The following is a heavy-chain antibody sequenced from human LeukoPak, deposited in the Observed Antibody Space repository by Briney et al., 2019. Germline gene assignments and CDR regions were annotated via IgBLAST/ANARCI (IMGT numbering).Heavy chain of an antibody. CDR1: GFTFSSYA. J-gene: IGHJ3*01. CDR2: ISYDGSNK. Sequence: PGGSLRLSCAASGFTFSSYAMHWVRQAPGKGLEWVAVISYDGSNKYYADSVKGRFTISRDNSKNTLYLQMNSLRAEDTAVYYWARSSNSTVWCGELEGVGLWGQGTMVTVSS. CDR3: ARSSNSTVWCGELEGVGL. D-gene: IGHD3-10*01. V-gene: IGHV3-30-3*01.